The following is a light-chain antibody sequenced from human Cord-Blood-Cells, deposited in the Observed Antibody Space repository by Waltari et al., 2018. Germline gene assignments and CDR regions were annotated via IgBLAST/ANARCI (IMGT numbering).Light chain of an antibody. Sequence: EIVLTQSPGTLSLSPGDRATLSCRASQSVSSSYLAWYQQKPGQAPRLLIYGASSRATGIPDRFSGSRSGTDFTLTISRLEPEDFAVYYCQQYGSSPYTFGQGTKLEIK. CDR1: QSVSSSY. J-gene: IGKJ2*01. V-gene: IGKV3-20*01. CDR2: GAS. CDR3: QQYGSSPYT.